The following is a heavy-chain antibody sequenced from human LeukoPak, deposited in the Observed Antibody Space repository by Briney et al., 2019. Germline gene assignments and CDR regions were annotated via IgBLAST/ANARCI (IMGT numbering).Heavy chain of an antibody. V-gene: IGHV3-33*06. CDR1: GFTFSSYG. CDR2: IWYDGSNK. Sequence: SGGSLRLSCAASGFTFSSYGMHWVRQAPGKGLEWVAVIWYDGSNKYYADSVKGRFTISRDNSKNTLYLQMNSLRAEDTAVYYCAKDGHNDFWSGYHENWFDPWGQGTLVTVSS. CDR3: AKDGHNDFWSGYHENWFDP. J-gene: IGHJ5*02. D-gene: IGHD3-3*01.